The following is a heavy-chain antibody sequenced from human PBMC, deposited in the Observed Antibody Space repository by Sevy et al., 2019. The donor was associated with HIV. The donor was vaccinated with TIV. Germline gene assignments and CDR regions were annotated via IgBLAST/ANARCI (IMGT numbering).Heavy chain of an antibody. CDR2: ISRSGTTT. CDR1: GLNFSKYS. V-gene: IGHV3-48*02. Sequence: GGSLRLSCAASGLNFSKYSFNWVRQAPEKGLEWISHISRSGTTTYYAESVKGRFPVSRDNAKNSLDLQMSSLRDEDTAVYYCARDYDFWSGYTALSYYSLSYYYGMDVWGQGTTVTVSS. D-gene: IGHD3-3*01. CDR3: ARDYDFWSGYTALSYYSLSYYYGMDV. J-gene: IGHJ6*02.